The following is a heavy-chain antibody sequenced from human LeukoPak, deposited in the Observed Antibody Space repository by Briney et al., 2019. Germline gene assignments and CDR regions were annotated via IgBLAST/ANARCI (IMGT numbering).Heavy chain of an antibody. CDR3: AKMQGYFDY. CDR1: GFTFSSYG. V-gene: IGHV3-23*01. CDR2: VTGGGDTT. J-gene: IGHJ4*02. Sequence: GGSLRLSCAASGFTFSSYGMSWVRQAPGKGLGWVSAVTGGGDTTYYADSVRGRFTISRDNSKNTLYLQMNSLRAEDTAVYYCAKMQGYFDYWGQGTLVTVSS.